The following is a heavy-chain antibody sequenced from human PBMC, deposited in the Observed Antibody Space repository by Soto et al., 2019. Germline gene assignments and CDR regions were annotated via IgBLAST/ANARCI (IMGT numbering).Heavy chain of an antibody. CDR3: ERDLDSGYDLWRIYYYYYGMDV. CDR1: GFTFSSYW. J-gene: IGHJ6*02. D-gene: IGHD5-12*01. Sequence: PGGSLRLSCAASGFTFSSYWMHWVRQAPGKGLVWVSRINSDGSSTSYADSVKGRFTISRDNAKNTLYLQMNSLRAEDTAVYYCERDLDSGYDLWRIYYYYYGMDVWGQGTTVTVSS. V-gene: IGHV3-74*01. CDR2: INSDGSST.